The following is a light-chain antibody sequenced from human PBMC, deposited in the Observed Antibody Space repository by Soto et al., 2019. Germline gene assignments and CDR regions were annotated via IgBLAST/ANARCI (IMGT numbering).Light chain of an antibody. J-gene: IGKJ1*01. CDR3: QQNSIWRT. Sequence: VMTKCAATLSVSPGVGATLSCWASQPVSDNLAWYQQKPGKATNLLIFPASSVESGVPARFSGSGSGTEFTLTISSLQSEDFAVYYCQQNSIWRTFGQGTKVDI. CDR1: QPVSDN. CDR2: PAS. V-gene: IGKV3-15*01.